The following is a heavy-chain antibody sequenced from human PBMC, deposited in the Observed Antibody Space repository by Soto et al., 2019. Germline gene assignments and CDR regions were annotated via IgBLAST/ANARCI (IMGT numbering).Heavy chain of an antibody. CDR1: GFTFSNYA. J-gene: IGHJ6*02. V-gene: IGHV3-30-3*01. Sequence: VQLVESGGGLVQPGGSLRLSCAASGFTFSNYAMHWVRQAPGKGLKWVAFISYDGINKYYTDSVKGRFTISRDNSKNTLYLQMNSLRAEDTAVYYCSRGGDIVVVPVDTYYYYGLDVWGQGTTVTVSS. CDR2: ISYDGINK. D-gene: IGHD2-2*01. CDR3: SRGGDIVVVPVDTYYYYGLDV.